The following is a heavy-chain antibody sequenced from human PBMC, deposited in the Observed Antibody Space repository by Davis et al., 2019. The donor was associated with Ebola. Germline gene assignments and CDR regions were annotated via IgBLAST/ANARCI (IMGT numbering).Heavy chain of an antibody. CDR2: INPNSGGT. CDR1: GYTFIGHY. D-gene: IGHD1-26*01. Sequence: AAVKVSCKASGYTFIGHYMHCVRQPPGQGLEWMGWINPNSGGTNYAQNFQGWVTMTRDTSISKAYMELSRLRSDDTAVYYCARGGGSSKRTMGYWGQGTLVTVSS. J-gene: IGHJ4*02. V-gene: IGHV1-2*04. CDR3: ARGGGSSKRTMGY.